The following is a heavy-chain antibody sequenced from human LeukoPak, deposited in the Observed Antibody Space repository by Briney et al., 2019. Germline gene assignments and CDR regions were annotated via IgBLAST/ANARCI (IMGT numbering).Heavy chain of an antibody. CDR3: ARRGYYDSSGYYSDY. CDR2: IYYSGST. Sequence: SETLSLTCTVSGGSISSSSYYWGWIRPPPGKGLEWIGSIYYSGSTYYNPSLKSRVTISVDTSKNQFYLKLSSVTAADTAVYYCARRGYYDSSGYYSDYWGQGTLVTVSS. J-gene: IGHJ4*02. V-gene: IGHV4-39*01. D-gene: IGHD3-22*01. CDR1: GGSISSSSYY.